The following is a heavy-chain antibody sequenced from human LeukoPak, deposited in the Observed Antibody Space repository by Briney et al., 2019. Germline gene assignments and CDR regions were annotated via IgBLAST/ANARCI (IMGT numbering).Heavy chain of an antibody. V-gene: IGHV3-23*01. CDR1: GFTFSSYA. Sequence: GGSLRLSCAASGFTFSSYAMSWVRQAPGKGLEWVSAISGSGGSTYYAGSVKGRFTISRDNSKNTLYLQMNSLRAEDTAVYYCAKDLATMTTVTTFFGYWGQGTLVTVSP. CDR2: ISGSGGST. CDR3: AKDLATMTTVTTFFGY. J-gene: IGHJ4*02. D-gene: IGHD4-17*01.